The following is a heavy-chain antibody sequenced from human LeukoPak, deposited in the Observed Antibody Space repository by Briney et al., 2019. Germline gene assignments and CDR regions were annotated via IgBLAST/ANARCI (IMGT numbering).Heavy chain of an antibody. V-gene: IGHV3-9*01. J-gene: IGHJ6*02. CDR3: AKDMGDYYDSSGYYHGAYGMDV. CDR1: GFTFDDYA. Sequence: GGSLRLSCAASGFTFDDYAMHWVRQAPGKGLEWVSGISWNSGSIGYADSVKGRFTISRDNAKNSLYLQMNSLRAEDTALYYCAKDMGDYYDSSGYYHGAYGMDVWGQGTTVTVSS. CDR2: ISWNSGSI. D-gene: IGHD3-22*01.